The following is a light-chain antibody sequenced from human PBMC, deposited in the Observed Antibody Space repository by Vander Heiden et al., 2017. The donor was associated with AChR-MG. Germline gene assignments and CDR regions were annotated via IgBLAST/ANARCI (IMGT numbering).Light chain of an antibody. Sequence: DLKMTQSSSAMSASVGDRVTITCRASQGISNWLAWFQQKPGIAPKPLIFAASSLQSGVPSRFSGSGSGTEFSLTISSLQPEDFATYYCIQHKSYPLTFGQGTKVEIK. V-gene: IGKV1-17*03. CDR3: IQHKSYPLT. CDR1: QGISNW. CDR2: AAS. J-gene: IGKJ1*01.